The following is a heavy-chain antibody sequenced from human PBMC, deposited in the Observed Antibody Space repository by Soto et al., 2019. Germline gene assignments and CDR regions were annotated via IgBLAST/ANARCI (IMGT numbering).Heavy chain of an antibody. CDR3: ARVASGSYDCNDP. CDR2: INPYGSRT. J-gene: IGHJ5*02. V-gene: IGHV3-74*01. D-gene: IGHD1-26*01. Sequence: EVQLVESGGGLVQPGGSLRLSCAASKFTFTSYWMHWVRQAPGKGLMWVSRINPYGSRTTYADPVKGRFTISRANAKNTVFLPMNSLRVEDTAVYYCARVASGSYDCNDPWGQGNLVTVSS. CDR1: KFTFTSYW.